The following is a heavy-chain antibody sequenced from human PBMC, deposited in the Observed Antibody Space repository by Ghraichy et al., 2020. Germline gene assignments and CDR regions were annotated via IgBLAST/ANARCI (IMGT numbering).Heavy chain of an antibody. D-gene: IGHD3-16*01. CDR2: ISGSSSTI. Sequence: GGSLRLSCAASGFRLSDFGMHWVRQTPGKGLEWLSYISGSSSTIYYADSVKGRFTISRDNAKNSLYLQMKSLRDEDTAVYDCARDSHGGSVYWAQGTLVIVSS. J-gene: IGHJ4*02. CDR1: GFRLSDFG. V-gene: IGHV3-48*02. CDR3: ARDSHGGSVY.